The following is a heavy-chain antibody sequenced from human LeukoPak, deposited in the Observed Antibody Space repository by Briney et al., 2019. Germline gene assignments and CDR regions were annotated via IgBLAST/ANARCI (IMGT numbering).Heavy chain of an antibody. CDR1: GLAFSDYW. CDR2: IKPDEGHE. V-gene: IGHV3-7*01. J-gene: IGHJ4*02. CDR3: ARDFDMGITPGDDFDF. D-gene: IGHD3-9*01. Sequence: GGSLRLSCAASGLAFSDYWMRWVRHAPGKRLEWVANIKPDEGHENYVDSVKGRFTISRDNAKNTVFLQMNSLRAEDTAVYYCARDFDMGITPGDDFDFWGQGTLVTVSS.